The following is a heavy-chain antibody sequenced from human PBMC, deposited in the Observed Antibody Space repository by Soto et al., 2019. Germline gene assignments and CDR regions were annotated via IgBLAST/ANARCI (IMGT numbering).Heavy chain of an antibody. V-gene: IGHV3-23*01. J-gene: IGHJ4*02. CDR2: ISGSDGKT. D-gene: IGHD3-3*01. CDR3: AKWSYLDY. Sequence: PGGSLRLSCTTSGFSFASFAMTWVLQAPGKGLEWVATISGSDGKTYYADSVKGRFSISRDTSRNTLYLQMNSLRADDTAIYYCAKWSYLDYWGQGTRVTVSS. CDR1: GFSFASFA.